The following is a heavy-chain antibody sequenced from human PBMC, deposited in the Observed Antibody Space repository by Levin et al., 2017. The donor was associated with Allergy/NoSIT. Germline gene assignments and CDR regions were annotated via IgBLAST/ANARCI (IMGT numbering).Heavy chain of an antibody. J-gene: IGHJ3*02. CDR3: ARRGYCSGDSCYGIATFDI. CDR1: GLSLTAYY. D-gene: IGHD2-15*01. CDR2: INPNNGDT. V-gene: IGHV1-2*02. Sequence: ASVKVSCKASGLSLTAYYIHWVRRAPGQGLEWMGWINPNNGDTNYAQKFQGRVTMTGDTSISTVYMELSRLGSDDTAVYYCARRGYCSGDSCYGIATFDIWGQGTMVTVSS.